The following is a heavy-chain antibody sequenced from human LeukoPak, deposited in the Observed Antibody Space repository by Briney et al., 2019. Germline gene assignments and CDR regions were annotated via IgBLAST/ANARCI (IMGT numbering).Heavy chain of an antibody. CDR2: INQDGTEK. CDR1: GFTFSGFW. V-gene: IGHV3-7*01. J-gene: IGHJ5*01. D-gene: IGHD3-10*01. Sequence: PGGSLRLSCAASGFTFSGFWMNWVRQAPGKGLEWVANINQDGTEKYFVDSVKGRFTISRDNAKRSVYLQMNSLRAEDTAVYHCAKEGAFPIITYDSWGQGTLVTVSS. CDR3: AKEGAFPIITYDS.